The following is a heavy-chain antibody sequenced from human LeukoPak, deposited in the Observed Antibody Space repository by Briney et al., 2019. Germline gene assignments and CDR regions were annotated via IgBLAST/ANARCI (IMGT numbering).Heavy chain of an antibody. CDR3: ARGGLSSGYYVPLSY. Sequence: ASVTVSCKASGGTFSSYAISWVRQAPGQGLEWMGGIIPTFGTANYAQKFQGRVTITTDESTSTAYMELSSLRSEDTAVYYCARGGLSSGYYVPLSYWGQGTLVTVSS. CDR2: IIPTFGTA. V-gene: IGHV1-69*05. CDR1: GGTFSSYA. J-gene: IGHJ4*02. D-gene: IGHD3-22*01.